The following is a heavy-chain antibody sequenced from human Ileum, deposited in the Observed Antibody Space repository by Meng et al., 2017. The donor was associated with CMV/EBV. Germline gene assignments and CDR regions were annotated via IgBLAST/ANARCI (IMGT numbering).Heavy chain of an antibody. CDR3: ARVGAMVRGPHFDY. V-gene: IGHV4-39*07. Sequence: QTQVQGSGPGLVKPSETLSLTCTVSGGSISSSSYYWGWIRQPPGKGLEWIGSIYYSGSTYYNPSLKSRVTISVDTSKNQFSLKLSSVTAADTAVYYCARVGAMVRGPHFDYWGQGTLVTVSS. CDR1: GGSISSSSYY. D-gene: IGHD3-10*01. J-gene: IGHJ4*02. CDR2: IYYSGST.